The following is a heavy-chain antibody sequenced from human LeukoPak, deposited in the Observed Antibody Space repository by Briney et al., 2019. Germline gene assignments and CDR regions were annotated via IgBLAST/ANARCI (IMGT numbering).Heavy chain of an antibody. CDR2: ISGSSGST. D-gene: IGHD1-26*01. V-gene: IGHV3-23*01. J-gene: IGHJ3*02. CDR3: AKGGYGGYYAVTPAHDAFDI. Sequence: GGSLRLSCAASGFTFSSYTMSWVRQAPGKGLEWVSGISGSSGSTYYADSVKGRFTISRDNSKNTLYLQMNSLRAEDTAVYYCAKGGYGGYYAVTPAHDAFDIWGQGTMVTVSS. CDR1: GFTFSSYT.